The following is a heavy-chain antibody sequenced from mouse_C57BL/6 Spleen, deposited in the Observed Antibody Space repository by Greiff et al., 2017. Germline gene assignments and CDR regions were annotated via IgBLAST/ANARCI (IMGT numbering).Heavy chain of an antibody. CDR2: ISDGGSYT. CDR1: GFTFSSYA. Sequence: EVMLVESGGGLVKPGGSLKLSCAASGFTFSSYAMSWVRQTPEKRLEWVATISDGGSYTYSPDNVKGRFTISRDNAKNNLYLQMSHLKSEDTAMYYCARRDFPMDYWGQGTSVTVSS. CDR3: ARRDFPMDY. V-gene: IGHV5-4*03. D-gene: IGHD3-3*01. J-gene: IGHJ4*01.